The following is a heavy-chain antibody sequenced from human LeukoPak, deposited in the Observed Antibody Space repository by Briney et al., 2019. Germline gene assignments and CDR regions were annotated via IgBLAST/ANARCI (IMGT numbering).Heavy chain of an antibody. CDR1: GDSFSNYY. CDR3: ARKLYLSSSSYHFDY. J-gene: IGHJ4*02. V-gene: IGHV4-34*01. D-gene: IGHD6-6*01. CDR2: INHSGTT. Sequence: SETLSLTCAVYGDSFSNYYWIWIRQPPGKGLEWIGEINHSGTTNYNPSLKSRATISVDTSKNQFSLRLTSVTAADTAVYYCARKLYLSSSSYHFDYWGQGTLVTVSS.